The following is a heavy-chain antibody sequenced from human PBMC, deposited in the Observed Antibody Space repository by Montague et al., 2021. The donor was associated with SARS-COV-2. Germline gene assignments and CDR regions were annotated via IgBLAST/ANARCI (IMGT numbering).Heavy chain of an antibody. J-gene: IGHJ3*02. Sequence: PALVKPTQTLTLTCTFSGFSLSTSGMCVSWIRQPPGKALEWLARIDWDDDKYYSTSLKTRLTISKDTSKNQVVLTMTNMDPVDTATYSCARIWFIDHRNAFDIWGQGTMVTVSS. CDR1: GFSLSTSGMC. D-gene: IGHD3-10*01. CDR2: IDWDDDK. V-gene: IGHV2-70*11. CDR3: ARIWFIDHRNAFDI.